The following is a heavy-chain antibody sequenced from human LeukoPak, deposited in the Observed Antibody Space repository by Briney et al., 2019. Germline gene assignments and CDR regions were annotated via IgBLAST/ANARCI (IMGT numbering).Heavy chain of an antibody. CDR3: ARARIAAPLLDY. D-gene: IGHD6-13*01. V-gene: IGHV3-48*03. CDR2: ISDHGKSR. J-gene: IGHJ4*02. Sequence: GGSRILSCAASGFTFSNYEMNWVRQTPGKWLEWVSYISDHGKSRNYVDSVKGRFTISRDNAKNSLYLQMNSLRVEDTAVYFCARARIAAPLLDYWGQGTLVTVSS. CDR1: GFTFSNYE.